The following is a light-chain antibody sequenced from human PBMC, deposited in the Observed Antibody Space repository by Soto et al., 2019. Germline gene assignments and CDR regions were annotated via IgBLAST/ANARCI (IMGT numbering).Light chain of an antibody. V-gene: IGKV3-15*01. Sequence: EVLMTQSPATLSVSPGEQATLSCWASATVATNLAWYQQKPGQAPRLLISGASTRAAGISDRFRGSGSGTEFTLTISSLRSEDSGIYYCQQYYEWPPMTFGQGTKVDIK. CDR3: QQYYEWPPMT. CDR1: ATVATN. J-gene: IGKJ1*01. CDR2: GAS.